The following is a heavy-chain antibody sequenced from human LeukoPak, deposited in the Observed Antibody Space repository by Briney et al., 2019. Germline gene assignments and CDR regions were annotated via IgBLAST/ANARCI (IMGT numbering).Heavy chain of an antibody. V-gene: IGHV4-30-2*01. Sequence: SKTLSLTCAVSGGSISSGGYSWSWIRQPPGKGLEWIGYIYHSGSTYYNPSLKSRVTISVDRSKNQFSLKLSSVTAADTAVYYCASGDRDSGSLDYWGQGTLVTVSS. CDR1: GGSISSGGYS. CDR3: ASGDRDSGSLDY. D-gene: IGHD3-10*01. J-gene: IGHJ4*02. CDR2: IYHSGST.